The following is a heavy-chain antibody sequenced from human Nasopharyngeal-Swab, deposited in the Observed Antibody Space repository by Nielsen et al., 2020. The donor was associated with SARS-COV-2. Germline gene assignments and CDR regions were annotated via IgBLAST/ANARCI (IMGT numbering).Heavy chain of an antibody. CDR1: GFTVSSNY. V-gene: IGHV3-66*01. CDR2: IYSGGST. J-gene: IGHJ5*02. CDR3: ARDGTGTTRKNGWFDP. Sequence: GESLKISCAASGFTVSSNYMSWVRQAPGKGLEWVSVIYSGGSTYYADSVKGRFIISRDNSKNTLYLQMNSLRAEDTAVYYCARDGTGTTRKNGWFDPWGQGTLVTVSS. D-gene: IGHD1-1*01.